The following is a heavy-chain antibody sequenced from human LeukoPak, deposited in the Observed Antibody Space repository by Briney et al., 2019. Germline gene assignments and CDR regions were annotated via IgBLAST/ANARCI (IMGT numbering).Heavy chain of an antibody. J-gene: IGHJ6*03. Sequence: GGSLRLSCAASGFTFSSYSMNWVRQAPGKGLEWVSSISSSSSYIYYADSVKGRFTISRDNAKNSLYLQMNSLRAEDTAVYYCARVGVDTAMVSYYYMDVWGKGTTVTVSS. CDR2: ISSSSSYI. V-gene: IGHV3-21*01. D-gene: IGHD5-18*01. CDR1: GFTFSSYS. CDR3: ARVGVDTAMVSYYYMDV.